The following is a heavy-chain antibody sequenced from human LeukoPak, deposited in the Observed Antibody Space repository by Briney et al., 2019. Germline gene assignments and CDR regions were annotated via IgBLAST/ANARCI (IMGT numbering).Heavy chain of an antibody. CDR3: ARVSERGYDYGWFDP. Sequence: ASVKVSCKASGDTFSSYAITWVRQAPGQGLEWMGGIIPIFGTANYAQKFQGRVTITTDESTSTAYMELSSLRSEDTAVYYCARVSERGYDYGWFDPWGQGTLVTVSS. CDR1: GDTFSSYA. D-gene: IGHD5-12*01. J-gene: IGHJ5*02. CDR2: IIPIFGTA. V-gene: IGHV1-69*05.